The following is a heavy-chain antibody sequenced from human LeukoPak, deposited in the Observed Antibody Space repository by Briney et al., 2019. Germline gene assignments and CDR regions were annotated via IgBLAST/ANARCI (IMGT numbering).Heavy chain of an antibody. D-gene: IGHD3-22*01. Sequence: PSETLSLTCTVSGGSISSGGYYWSWLRPHPGKGLEWIGYIYYSGSSYYNPAHKSRVTISVDTSKNQFSLKLSSVTAADTAVYYCARFLDYYDSSGYYYCYYYYYGRDVWGQGATVTVSS. V-gene: IGHV4-31*03. CDR2: IYYSGSS. CDR1: GGSISSGGYY. CDR3: ARFLDYYDSSGYYYCYYYYYGRDV. J-gene: IGHJ6*02.